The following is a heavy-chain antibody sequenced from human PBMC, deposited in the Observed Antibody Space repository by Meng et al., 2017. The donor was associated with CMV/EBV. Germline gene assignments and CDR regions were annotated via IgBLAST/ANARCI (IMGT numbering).Heavy chain of an antibody. D-gene: IGHD2-2*01. CDR2: ISAYNGNT. CDR1: GYTFTSYG. Sequence: ASVKVSCKASGYTFTSYGISWVRQAPGQGLEWMGWISAYNGNTNYAQKLQGRVTMTTDTSTSTAYMELSRLRSDDTAVYYCARGLRQLPDDAFDIWGQGTMVTVSS. V-gene: IGHV1-18*01. CDR3: ARGLRQLPDDAFDI. J-gene: IGHJ3*02.